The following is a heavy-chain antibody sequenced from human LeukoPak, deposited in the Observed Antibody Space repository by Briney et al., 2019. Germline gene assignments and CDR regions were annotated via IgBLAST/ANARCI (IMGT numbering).Heavy chain of an antibody. CDR3: VRYSGDADY. Sequence: GRSLTLSCTASGFTFGDYAMSWFRQAQGEGLEWVGFIRSKVYGGTTEYAASVKGRFTISRDDSKSIAYLQMNSLKSEDTAVYYCVRYSGDADYWGQGTLVTVSS. V-gene: IGHV3-49*03. CDR1: GFTFGDYA. J-gene: IGHJ4*02. D-gene: IGHD5-12*01. CDR2: IRSKVYGGTT.